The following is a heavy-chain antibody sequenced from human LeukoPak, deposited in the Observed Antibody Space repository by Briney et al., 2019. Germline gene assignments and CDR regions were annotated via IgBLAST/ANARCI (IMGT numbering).Heavy chain of an antibody. V-gene: IGHV1-24*01. D-gene: IGHD3-16*01. CDR3: ATKPPNYEYVWGGLTLGDAFDI. J-gene: IGHJ3*02. Sequence: SVKVSCRVSGYPLTELSMHWVPQPPGKGREWRGGFDPEDGETIYAQKCQGRVTMTEDTSTDTAYMELSSLRSEDTAVYYCATKPPNYEYVWGGLTLGDAFDIGGQGTMATVSS. CDR1: GYPLTELS. CDR2: FDPEDGET.